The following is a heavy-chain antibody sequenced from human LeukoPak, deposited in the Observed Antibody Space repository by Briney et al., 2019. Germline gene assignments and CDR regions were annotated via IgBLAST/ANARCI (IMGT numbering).Heavy chain of an antibody. CDR2: ISSSSSYI. D-gene: IGHD1-26*01. Sequence: GGSLRLSCAASGFTFSSYSMSWVRQAPGKGLEWVSSISSSSSYIYYAESVKGRFTISRDNAKTPQYLQMNSLRAEDTAVYYCARDVGYRGSYFDYWGQGTRVTVSS. CDR1: GFTFSSYS. CDR3: ARDVGYRGSYFDY. J-gene: IGHJ4*02. V-gene: IGHV3-21*01.